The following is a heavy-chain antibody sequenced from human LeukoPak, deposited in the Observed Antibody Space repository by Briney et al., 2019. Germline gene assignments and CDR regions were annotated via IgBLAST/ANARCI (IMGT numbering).Heavy chain of an antibody. CDR2: IRYDGSEK. Sequence: PGGSLRLSCAASGFTFSSYGMHWVRQAPGKGLEWVAFIRYDGSEKYYANSVKGRFTISRDNSKNTLYLQMNSLSADDTAVYYCARGVDAPGIDYWGQGTLVTVSS. J-gene: IGHJ4*02. D-gene: IGHD3-10*01. V-gene: IGHV3-30*02. CDR3: ARGVDAPGIDY. CDR1: GFTFSSYG.